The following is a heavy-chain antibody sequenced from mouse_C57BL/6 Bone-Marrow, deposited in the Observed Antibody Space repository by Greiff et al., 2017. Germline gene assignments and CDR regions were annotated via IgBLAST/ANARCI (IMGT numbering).Heavy chain of an antibody. CDR1: GFTFSSYA. J-gene: IGHJ2*01. CDR2: ISDGGSYT. Sequence: EVKLVESGGGLVKPGGSLKLSCAASGFTFSSYAMSWVRQTPEKRLEWVATISDGGSYTYYPDNVKGRFTISRDNAKNNLYLRMCHLKSEDTAMYYCARDGADYFDYWGQGTALTVS. V-gene: IGHV5-4*01. CDR3: ARDGADYFDY.